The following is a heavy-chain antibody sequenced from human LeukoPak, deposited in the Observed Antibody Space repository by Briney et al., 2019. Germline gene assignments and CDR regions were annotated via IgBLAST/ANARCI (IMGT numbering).Heavy chain of an antibody. CDR1: GFTFRTYW. J-gene: IGHJ4*02. Sequence: GGSLRLSCAASGFTFRTYWMHWVRPAPGKGLVWVSRINGDVSSTSYADSVKGRFTISRDNAKNTLYLQMNSLRAEDTAVYYCARGKHTAAIPDYWGQGTLVTVSS. CDR3: ARGKHTAAIPDY. V-gene: IGHV3-74*01. D-gene: IGHD6-13*01. CDR2: INGDVSST.